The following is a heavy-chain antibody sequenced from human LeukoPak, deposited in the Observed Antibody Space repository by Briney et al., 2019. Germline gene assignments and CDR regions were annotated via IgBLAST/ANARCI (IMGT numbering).Heavy chain of an antibody. CDR3: ARAGRHGYNLDAFDM. CDR1: GFTFSSYG. CDR2: ISYDGSNK. D-gene: IGHD5-24*01. J-gene: IGHJ3*02. V-gene: IGHV3-30*03. Sequence: GGSLRLSCAASGFTFSSYGMHWVRQAPGKGLEWVAVISYDGSNKYYADSVKGRFTISRDNSKNTLYLQMNSLRGEDTAVYYCARAGRHGYNLDAFDMWGRGTMVIVSS.